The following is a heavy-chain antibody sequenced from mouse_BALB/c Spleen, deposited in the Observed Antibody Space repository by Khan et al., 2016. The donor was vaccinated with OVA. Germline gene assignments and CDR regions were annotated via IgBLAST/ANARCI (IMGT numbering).Heavy chain of an antibody. Sequence: VELVESGAELMKPGASVKISCKATGYTFSGYWIEWVKQRPGHGLEWIGEILPGSGSTKYNEKFKGKATLTADTSSNTAYMQLSSLTSEDSAVYSCARSRYYGSSYFDYWGQGTTLTVSS. J-gene: IGHJ2*01. CDR3: ARSRYYGSSYFDY. CDR2: ILPGSGST. D-gene: IGHD1-1*01. CDR1: GYTFSGYW. V-gene: IGHV1-9*01.